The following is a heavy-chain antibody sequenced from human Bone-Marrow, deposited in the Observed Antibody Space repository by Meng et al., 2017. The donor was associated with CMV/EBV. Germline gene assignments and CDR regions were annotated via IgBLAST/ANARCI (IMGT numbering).Heavy chain of an antibody. CDR2: ISGSGGST. D-gene: IGHD1-26*01. CDR3: ARDTRELLPDWYYDL. J-gene: IGHJ2*01. CDR1: GFTFSSYA. Sequence: GESLKISCAASGFTFSSYAMSWVRQAPGKGLEWVSAISGSGGSTYYADSVKGRFTISRDNAKNSLYLQMNSLRAEDTAVYYCARDTRELLPDWYYDLWGRSTLVTVSS. V-gene: IGHV3-23*01.